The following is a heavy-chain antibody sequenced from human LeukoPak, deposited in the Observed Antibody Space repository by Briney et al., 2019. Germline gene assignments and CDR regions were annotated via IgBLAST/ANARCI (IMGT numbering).Heavy chain of an antibody. J-gene: IGHJ6*03. D-gene: IGHD6-6*01. CDR1: GGSISSSSYY. Sequence: SETLSLTCTVSGGSISSSSYYWGWIRQPPGKGLEWIGSIYYSGSTYYNPSLKSRVTISVDTSKNQFSLKLSSVTAADTAVYYCARVVGQQLVRGAYYYYYMDVWGKGTTVIVSS. V-gene: IGHV4-39*07. CDR2: IYYSGST. CDR3: ARVVGQQLVRGAYYYYYMDV.